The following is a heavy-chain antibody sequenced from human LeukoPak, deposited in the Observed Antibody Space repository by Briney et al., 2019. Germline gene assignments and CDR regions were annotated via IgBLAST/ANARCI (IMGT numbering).Heavy chain of an antibody. V-gene: IGHV4-59*01. CDR3: ARSMERWEFSFDY. J-gene: IGHJ4*02. CDR1: GGSISSYY. D-gene: IGHD1-1*01. Sequence: SETLSLTCTVSGGSISSYYWSWIRQPPGKGLEWIGYIYYSGSTNYNPSLKSRVTISVDTSKNQFSLKLSSVTAADTAVYYCARSMERWEFSFDYWGQGTLVTVSS. CDR2: IYYSGST.